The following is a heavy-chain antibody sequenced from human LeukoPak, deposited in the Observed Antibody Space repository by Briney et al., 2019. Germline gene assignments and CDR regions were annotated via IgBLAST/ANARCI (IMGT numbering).Heavy chain of an antibody. J-gene: IGHJ4*02. CDR2: MNPNSGNT. D-gene: IGHD6-19*01. CDR1: GYTFTGDY. CDR3: ARGVVRGGWYHLFDY. Sequence: ASVKVSCKASGYTFTGDYMHWVRQAPGQGLEWMGWMNPNSGNTGYAQKFQGRVTITRNTSISTAYMDLSSLRSEDTAVYYCARGVVRGGWYHLFDYWGQGTLVTVSS. V-gene: IGHV1-8*03.